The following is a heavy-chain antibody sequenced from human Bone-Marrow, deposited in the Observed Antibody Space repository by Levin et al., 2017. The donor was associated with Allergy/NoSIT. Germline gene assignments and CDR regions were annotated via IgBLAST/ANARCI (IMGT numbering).Heavy chain of an antibody. V-gene: IGHV1-18*01. J-gene: IGHJ4*02. D-gene: IGHD2-15*01. CDR3: ARRGLSCSGDSCYSGV. CDR1: GYTFSNFG. CDR2: ISAFNGNT. Sequence: ASVKVSCETSGYTFSNFGINWVRQAPGQGLEYMGWISAFNGNTHYAQNFQGRIAMTLDTSASTAFMELKSLGSHDTAVYFCARRGLSCSGDSCYSGVWGQGTLVTVSS.